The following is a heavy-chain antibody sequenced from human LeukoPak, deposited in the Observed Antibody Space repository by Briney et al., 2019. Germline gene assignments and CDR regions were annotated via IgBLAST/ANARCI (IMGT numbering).Heavy chain of an antibody. Sequence: GGSLRLSCAASGFTFSSYTMSWVRQAPGKGLEWVSAISGSGGSTYYADSVKGRFTISRDNSKNTLYLQMNSLRAEDTAVYYCAKEHYYDSSGYSQTFDYWGXGTLVTVSS. J-gene: IGHJ4*02. CDR3: AKEHYYDSSGYSQTFDY. V-gene: IGHV3-23*01. CDR2: ISGSGGST. D-gene: IGHD3-22*01. CDR1: GFTFSSYT.